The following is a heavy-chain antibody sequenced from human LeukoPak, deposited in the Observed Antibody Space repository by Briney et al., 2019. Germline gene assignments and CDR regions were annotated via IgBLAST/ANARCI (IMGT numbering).Heavy chain of an antibody. V-gene: IGHV3-30-3*01. Sequence: SCKASGGTFSSYAMHWVRQAPGKGLEWVAVISYDGSNKYYADSVKGRFTISRDNSKNPLYLQMNSLRAEDTAVYYCASGKEYGDLFDYWGQGTLVTVSS. J-gene: IGHJ4*02. CDR3: ASGKEYGDLFDY. CDR1: GGTFSSYA. D-gene: IGHD4-17*01. CDR2: ISYDGSNK.